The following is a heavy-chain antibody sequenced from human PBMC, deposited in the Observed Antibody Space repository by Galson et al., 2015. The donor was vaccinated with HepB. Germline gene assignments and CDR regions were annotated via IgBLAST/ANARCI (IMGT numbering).Heavy chain of an antibody. Sequence: SVKVSCKASGYTFTSYYMHWVRQAPGQGLEWMGIINPSGGSTSYAQKFQGRVTMTRDTSTSTVYMELSSLRSEDTAVYYCARTRGPYYYDSSAYYYGMDVWGQGTTVTVSS. J-gene: IGHJ6*02. D-gene: IGHD3-22*01. V-gene: IGHV1-46*01. CDR1: GYTFTSYY. CDR3: ARTRGPYYYDSSAYYYGMDV. CDR2: INPSGGST.